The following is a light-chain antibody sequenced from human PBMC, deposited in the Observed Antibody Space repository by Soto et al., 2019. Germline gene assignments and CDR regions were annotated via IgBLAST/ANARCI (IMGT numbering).Light chain of an antibody. Sequence: QSVLTQPPSVSGAPGQRVTISCTGSSSNIGAGYDVHWYQQLPGTAPKLLIYGNSNRPSGVPDRFSGSKSGTSASLAITWLQAEDEADYYCQSYDSSLSGYVVFGGGPKLTVL. CDR3: QSYDSSLSGYVV. V-gene: IGLV1-40*01. CDR2: GNS. J-gene: IGLJ2*01. CDR1: SSNIGAGYD.